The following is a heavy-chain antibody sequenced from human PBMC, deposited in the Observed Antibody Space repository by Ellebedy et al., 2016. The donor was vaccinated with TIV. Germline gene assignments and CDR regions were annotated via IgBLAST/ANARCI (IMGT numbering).Heavy chain of an antibody. Sequence: GESLKISCAASGFTFSTYWMSWVRQAPGKGLEWVANMKQDGSEKHYVDSVKGRFTISRDNAKSSLYLQMNSLRGEDTAVYYCARVPYGSGTYTVDYWGQGTLVTVSS. CDR1: GFTFSTYW. CDR3: ARVPYGSGTYTVDY. D-gene: IGHD3-10*01. CDR2: MKQDGSEK. V-gene: IGHV3-7*01. J-gene: IGHJ4*02.